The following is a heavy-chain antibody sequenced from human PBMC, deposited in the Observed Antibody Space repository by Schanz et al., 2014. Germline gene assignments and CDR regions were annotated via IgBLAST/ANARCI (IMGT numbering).Heavy chain of an antibody. CDR3: LAPDYGRDV. CDR2: IGNGGVTI. Sequence: VQLMESGGGLVKPGGSLRLSCTASGFPFSDYFMAWIRQPPGRGLEWVSYIGNGGVTIYYADSVKGRFTISRDNSKNSLFLQMNSLRAEDTAVYYCLAPDYGRDVWGQGTTVTVSS. J-gene: IGHJ6*02. CDR1: GFPFSDYF. V-gene: IGHV3-11*04.